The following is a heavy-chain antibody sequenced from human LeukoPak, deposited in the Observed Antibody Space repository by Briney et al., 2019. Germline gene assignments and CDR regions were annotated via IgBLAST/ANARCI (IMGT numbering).Heavy chain of an antibody. J-gene: IGHJ4*02. CDR2: INPDGTTI. CDR1: GFTFRHYW. Sequence: GGSLRLSCAASGFTFRHYWMHWVRHVPGKGLVWVSRINPDGTTINYADSVRGRFAISRDNAKNTLHLEMNGLRADDTAVYYCARFRAGAGDFWGQGTLVSVSS. D-gene: IGHD4/OR15-4a*01. CDR3: ARFRAGAGDF. V-gene: IGHV3-74*01.